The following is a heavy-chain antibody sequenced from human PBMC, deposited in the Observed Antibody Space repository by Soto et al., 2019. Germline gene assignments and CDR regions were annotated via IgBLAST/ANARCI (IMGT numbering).Heavy chain of an antibody. J-gene: IGHJ5*02. CDR2: INHSGST. CDR1: GGSFSGYY. CDR3: ARGYRSYTAWNWFDP. D-gene: IGHD5-18*01. Sequence: SETLSLTCAVYGGSFSGYYWSWIRQPPGKGLEWIGEINHSGSTNNNPSLKSRVTISVDTSKTQFSLKLSSVTAADTAVYYCARGYRSYTAWNWFDPWGQGTPVTVSS. V-gene: IGHV4-34*01.